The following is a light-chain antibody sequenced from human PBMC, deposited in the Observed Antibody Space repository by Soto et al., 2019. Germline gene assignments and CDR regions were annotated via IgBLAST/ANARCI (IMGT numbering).Light chain of an antibody. CDR1: RSDVGNYNL. CDR2: EGS. CDR3: CSYAGSFTFDV. Sequence: QSALTQPASVSGSPGQSITISCTGTRSDVGNYNLVSWYQQFPGKAPKLIIYEGSRRPSGVSNRFSGSKSGNTASLTISGLQAEDEAYYYCCSYAGSFTFDVFGGGTKLTVL. J-gene: IGLJ2*01. V-gene: IGLV2-23*03.